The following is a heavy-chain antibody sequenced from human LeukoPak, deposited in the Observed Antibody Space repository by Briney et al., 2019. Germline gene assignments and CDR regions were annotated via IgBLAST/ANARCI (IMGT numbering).Heavy chain of an antibody. CDR2: INHSGST. CDR3: ARTRVRLRPSSFDY. J-gene: IGHJ4*02. Sequence: SETLSLTCAVYGGSFSGYYWSWIRQPPGKGLEWIGEINHSGSTNYNPSLKSRVTISVDTSKNQFSLKLSSVTAADTAVYYCARTRVRLRPSSFDYWGQGTLVTVSS. D-gene: IGHD4-17*01. CDR1: GGSFSGYY. V-gene: IGHV4-34*01.